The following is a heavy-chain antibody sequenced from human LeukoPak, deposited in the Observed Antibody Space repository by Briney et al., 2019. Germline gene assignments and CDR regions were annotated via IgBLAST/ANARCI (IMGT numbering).Heavy chain of an antibody. CDR3: ARDRGFFGP. CDR1: GFSFSTSW. J-gene: IGHJ5*02. CDR2: INSDASST. V-gene: IGHV3-74*03. Sequence: PGGSLRLSCAASGFSFSTSWMHWVRQVPGKGLVWVSLINSDASSTTYADSVKGRFTISRDNANNSLYLQMNSLRTEDTAVYYCARDRGFFGPWGQGTLVTVAS.